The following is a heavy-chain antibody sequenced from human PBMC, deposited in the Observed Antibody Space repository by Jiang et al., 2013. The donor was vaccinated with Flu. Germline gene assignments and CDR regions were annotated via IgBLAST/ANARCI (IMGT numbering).Heavy chain of an antibody. CDR2: IYFTGRT. J-gene: IGHJ5*02. V-gene: IGHV4-61*01. Sequence: GPGLVKPSETLSLTCSVSGDSVRSGSYYWSWIRQSPGKGLEWIGYIYFTGRTKYNSSVKSRVTIVLDTSKNQFTLELRSVTAADTAVYYCARAREDCGGDCPLGWFDPWGQGILVTVSS. D-gene: IGHD2-21*02. CDR3: ARAREDCGGDCPLGWFDP. CDR1: GDSVRSGSYY.